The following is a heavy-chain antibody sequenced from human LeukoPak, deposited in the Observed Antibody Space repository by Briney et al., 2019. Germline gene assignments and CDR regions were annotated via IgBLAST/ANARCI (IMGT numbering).Heavy chain of an antibody. CDR3: AREEVSEGVTDY. CDR2: ISYDGSNK. V-gene: IGHV3-30-3*01. Sequence: GRSLRLSCAASGFTFSSYAMHWVRQAPGKGLEWVAVISYDGSNKYYADSVKGRFTISRDNSKNTLYLQMNSLRAEDTAVYYCAREEVSEGVTDYWGQGTLVTVSS. J-gene: IGHJ4*02. D-gene: IGHD3-10*01. CDR1: GFTFSSYA.